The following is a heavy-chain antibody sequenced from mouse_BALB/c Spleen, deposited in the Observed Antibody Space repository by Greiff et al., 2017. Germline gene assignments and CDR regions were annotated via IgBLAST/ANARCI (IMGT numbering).Heavy chain of an antibody. V-gene: IGHV5-6-4*01. Sequence: EVQRVESGGGLVKPGGSLKLSCAASGFTFSSYTMSWVRQTPEKRLECVATISSGGSYTYYPDSVKGRFTISRDNAKNTLYLQMSSLKSEDTAMYYCTGDGDYDLFDDWGQGTTLTVAS. J-gene: IGHJ2*01. CDR3: TGDGDYDLFDD. CDR1: GFTFSSYT. CDR2: ISSGGSYT. D-gene: IGHD2-4*01.